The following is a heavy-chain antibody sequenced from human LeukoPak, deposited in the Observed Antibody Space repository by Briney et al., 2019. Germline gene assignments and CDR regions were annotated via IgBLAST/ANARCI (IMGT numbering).Heavy chain of an antibody. CDR3: ARGMRSHYYDYTGLYYFYLDL. J-gene: IGHJ6*03. V-gene: IGHV1-69*05. D-gene: IGHD3-16*01. CDR2: IIPIFGST. CDR1: AGSFSGQA. Sequence: SVKVSCKASAGSFSGQAVTWVRQAPGQGLECLGRIIPIFGSTEYAQKFQGRVTITTDKSATTAYMELTSLRSDDTAVYYCARGMRSHYYDYTGLYYFYLDLWGKGTMVTVSS.